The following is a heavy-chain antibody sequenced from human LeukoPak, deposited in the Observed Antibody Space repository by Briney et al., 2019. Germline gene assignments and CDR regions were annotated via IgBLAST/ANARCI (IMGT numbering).Heavy chain of an antibody. CDR1: GVTFSSYA. J-gene: IGHJ4*02. Sequence: PGGSLRLSCAAAGVTFSSYAMHLVRQAPGKGLEWVAVISYDGSNKYYADSVKGRFTISRDNSKNTLYLQMNSLRAEDTAVYYCARDRRSSPDYWGQGTLVTVSS. CDR2: ISYDGSNK. D-gene: IGHD1-26*01. V-gene: IGHV3-30-3*01. CDR3: ARDRRSSPDY.